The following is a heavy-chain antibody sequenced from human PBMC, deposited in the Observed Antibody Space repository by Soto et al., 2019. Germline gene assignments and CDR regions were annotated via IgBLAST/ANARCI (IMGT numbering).Heavy chain of an antibody. CDR1: GGTFSSYT. Sequence: GASVKVSCKASGGTFSSYTISWVRQAPGQGLEWMGRIIPILGIANYAQKFQGRVTITADKSTSTAYMELSSLRSEDTAVYYCVKTTVTTGDAFDIWGQGTMVTVSS. V-gene: IGHV1-69*02. CDR2: IIPILGIA. D-gene: IGHD4-4*01. CDR3: VKTTVTTGDAFDI. J-gene: IGHJ3*02.